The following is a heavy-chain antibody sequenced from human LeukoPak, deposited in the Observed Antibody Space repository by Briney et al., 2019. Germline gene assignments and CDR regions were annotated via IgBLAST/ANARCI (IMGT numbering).Heavy chain of an antibody. V-gene: IGHV3-7*01. CDR1: GFTFSSYW. CDR3: AREETAAAGIY. J-gene: IGHJ4*02. Sequence: SGGSLRPPCAASGFTFSSYWMSWVRQAPGKGLEWVANIKQDGSEKYYVDSVKGRFTTSRDNAKNSLYLQMNSLRAEDTAAYYCAREETAAAGIYWGQGTLVTVSS. CDR2: IKQDGSEK. D-gene: IGHD6-13*01.